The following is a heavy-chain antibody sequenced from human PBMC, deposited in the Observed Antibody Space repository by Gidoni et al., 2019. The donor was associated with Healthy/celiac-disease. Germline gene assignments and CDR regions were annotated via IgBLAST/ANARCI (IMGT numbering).Heavy chain of an antibody. CDR3: AKGVHWLLTPGYYYYGMDV. V-gene: IGHV3-23*01. CDR1: GFTFSSYA. CDR2: ISGSGGST. D-gene: IGHD3-9*01. Sequence: EVQLLESGGGLVQPGGSLRLSCAASGFTFSSYAMSWVRQAPGKGLEWVSAISGSGGSTYYADSVKGRFTISRDNSKNTLYLQMNSLRAEDTAVYYCAKGVHWLLTPGYYYYGMDVWGQGTTVTVSS. J-gene: IGHJ6*02.